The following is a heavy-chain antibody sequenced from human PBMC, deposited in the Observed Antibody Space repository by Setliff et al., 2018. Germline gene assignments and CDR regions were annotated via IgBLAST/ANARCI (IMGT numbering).Heavy chain of an antibody. D-gene: IGHD3-22*01. V-gene: IGHV3-7*01. CDR3: ARDYYDSSGYYPYYYYYYGMDV. CDR2: IKQDGSEK. J-gene: IGHJ6*02. CDR1: GFTFSSYW. Sequence: GGSLRLSCAASGFTFSSYWMSWVRQAPGKGLEWVANIKQDGSEKYYVDSVKGRFTISRDNAKNSLYLQMNSLRAEDTAVYYCARDYYDSSGYYPYYYYYYGMDVWGQGTTVTSP.